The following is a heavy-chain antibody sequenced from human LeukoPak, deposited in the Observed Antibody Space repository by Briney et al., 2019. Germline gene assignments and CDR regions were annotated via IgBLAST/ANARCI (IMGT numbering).Heavy chain of an antibody. CDR2: INSDGSTT. V-gene: IGHV3-74*01. CDR3: ARGIAASYSYTLNY. D-gene: IGHD2-15*01. Sequence: GGSLRLSCAASGFTFSSYWVHWVRQVPGKGLVWVSRINSDGSTTSYADSVKGRFTISRDNAKNTLYLQMNSLRAEDTAVFYCARGIAASYSYTLNYGGQGTLVTVSS. J-gene: IGHJ4*02. CDR1: GFTFSSYW.